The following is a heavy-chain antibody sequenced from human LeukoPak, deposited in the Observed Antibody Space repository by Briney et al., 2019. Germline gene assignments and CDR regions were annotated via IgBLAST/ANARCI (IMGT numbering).Heavy chain of an antibody. J-gene: IGHJ6*03. CDR1: GYTLTELS. CDR3: ARGPNYCSGGSCSNYYYYYMDV. V-gene: IGHV1-24*01. D-gene: IGHD2-15*01. CDR2: FDPEDGET. Sequence: WASVKVSCKVSGYTLTELSMHWVRQAPGKGLEWMGGFDPEDGETIYAQKLQGRVTMTEDTSTDTAYMELSSLRSEDTAVYYCARGPNYCSGGSCSNYYYYYMDVWGKGTTVTVSS.